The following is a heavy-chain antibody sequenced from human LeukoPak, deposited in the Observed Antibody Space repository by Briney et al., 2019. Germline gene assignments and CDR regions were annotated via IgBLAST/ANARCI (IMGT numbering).Heavy chain of an antibody. CDR2: ISGDNPGT. Sequence: GRSLRLSRSASALPLSTYAPGCVSQTPGKGLEWVAAISGDNPGTYHANSVKGRFTISRDNTKNTSHLKMTDLRAKCTSIYYIPKASVGHCSGALCYYIDSWGQGTLVTVSS. D-gene: IGHD2-15*01. CDR3: PKASVGHCSGALCYYIDS. J-gene: IGHJ4*02. V-gene: IGHV3-23*01. CDR1: ALPLSTYA.